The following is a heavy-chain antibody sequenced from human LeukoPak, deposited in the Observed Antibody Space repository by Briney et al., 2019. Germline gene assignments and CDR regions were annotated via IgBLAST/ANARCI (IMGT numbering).Heavy chain of an antibody. CDR2: ISVNGGST. J-gene: IGHJ4*02. D-gene: IGHD2-15*01. Sequence: PGGSLRLSCAASGFTFSGHAITWVRQPPGKGLEYASVISVNGGSTYHANSVRGRFTISRDNSKNTLYLQMNSLRAEDTAVYYCARLNGKYCSGGSCYVDYWGQGTLVTVSS. V-gene: IGHV3-23*01. CDR3: ARLNGKYCSGGSCYVDY. CDR1: GFTFSGHA.